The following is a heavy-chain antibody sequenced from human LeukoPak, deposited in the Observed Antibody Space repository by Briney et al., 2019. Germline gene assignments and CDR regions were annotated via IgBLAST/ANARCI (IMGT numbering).Heavy chain of an antibody. CDR2: INHSGST. J-gene: IGHJ4*02. D-gene: IGHD3-9*01. CDR3: ARRSRTISTGYKSHFDY. CDR1: GGSFSGYY. V-gene: IGHV4-34*01. Sequence: SETLSLTCAVYGGSFSGYYWSWIRQPPGKGLEWIGEINHSGSTNYNPSLKSRVTISVDTSKNQFSLKLSSVTASDTAVYYCARRSRTISTGYKSHFDYWGQGTLVTVSS.